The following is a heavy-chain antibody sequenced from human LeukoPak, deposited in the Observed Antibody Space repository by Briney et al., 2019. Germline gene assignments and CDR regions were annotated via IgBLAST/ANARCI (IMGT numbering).Heavy chain of an antibody. V-gene: IGHV4-34*01. CDR2: INHSGST. J-gene: IGHJ1*01. D-gene: IGHD3-10*01. Sequence: SETLSLTCAGYGGSFSGYYWSWIRQPPGKGLEWIGEINHSGSTNYNPSLKSRVTISVDTSKNQFPLKLSSVTAADTAVYYCASRRGGSGNYSARYFQHWGQGTLVTVSS. CDR1: GGSFSGYY. CDR3: ASRRGGSGNYSARYFQH.